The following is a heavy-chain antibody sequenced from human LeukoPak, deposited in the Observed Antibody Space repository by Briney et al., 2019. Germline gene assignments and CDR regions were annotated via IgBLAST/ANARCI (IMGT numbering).Heavy chain of an antibody. CDR1: GGTFSSYA. Sequence: SVKVSCKASGGTFSSYAISWVRQAPGQGLEWMGRIIPILGIANYAQQFQGRVTITTDESTSTAYMELSSLRFEDTAMYYCARVDRYHFYLDVWGKGTTVTVSS. J-gene: IGHJ6*03. V-gene: IGHV1-69*04. CDR2: IIPILGIA. CDR3: ARVDRYHFYLDV.